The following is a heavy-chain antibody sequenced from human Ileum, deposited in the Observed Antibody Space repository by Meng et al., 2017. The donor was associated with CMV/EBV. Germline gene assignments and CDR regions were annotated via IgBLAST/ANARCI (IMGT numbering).Heavy chain of an antibody. Sequence: AYNSRGDYFWTGSRQAPGKGLEWIGYVFTSGTTYYNPTLRGRVAISSDTSKNQFSLKVTSVTPADTAVYYCARGIRVWFGKSYYDFWGQGALVTVSS. CDR3: ARGIRVWFGKSYYDF. CDR1: AYNSRGDYF. CDR2: VFTSGTT. J-gene: IGHJ4*03. V-gene: IGHV4-30-4*08. D-gene: IGHD3-10*01.